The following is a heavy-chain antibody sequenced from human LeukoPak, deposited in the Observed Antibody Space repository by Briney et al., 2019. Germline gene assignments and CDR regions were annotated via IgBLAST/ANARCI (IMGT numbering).Heavy chain of an antibody. CDR2: ISGSGGST. Sequence: GGSLRLSCAASGFTFSSYAMSWLRQAPGKGLEWVSPISGSGGSTYYADSVKGRFTISRDNSKNTLYLQMNSLRAEDTAVYYCAKVGLRFLEWLLYPYFDYWGQGTLVTVSS. CDR3: AKVGLRFLEWLLYPYFDY. D-gene: IGHD3-3*01. V-gene: IGHV3-23*01. CDR1: GFTFSSYA. J-gene: IGHJ4*02.